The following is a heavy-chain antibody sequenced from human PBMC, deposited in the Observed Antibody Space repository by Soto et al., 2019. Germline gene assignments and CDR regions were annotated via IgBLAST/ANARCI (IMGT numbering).Heavy chain of an antibody. CDR2: FDPEDGET. CDR1: GYTLTELS. D-gene: IGHD4-17*01. J-gene: IGHJ3*02. V-gene: IGHV1-24*01. CDR3: ARDTAHGDYVFAFDI. Sequence: ASVKVSCKVSGYTLTELSMHWVRQAPGKGLEWMGGFDPEDGETIYAQKFQGRVTMTEDTSTGTAYMELSSLRSEDTAVYYCARDTAHGDYVFAFDIWGQGTMVTVSS.